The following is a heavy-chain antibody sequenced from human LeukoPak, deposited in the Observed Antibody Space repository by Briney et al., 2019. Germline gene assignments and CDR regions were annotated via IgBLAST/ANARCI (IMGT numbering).Heavy chain of an antibody. CDR1: GFTFSSYG. D-gene: IGHD2-2*02. V-gene: IGHV3-23*01. Sequence: GRSLRLSCAASGFTFSSYGMNWVRQAPGKGLEWVSTISGTGSSTYYADSAKGRFTISRDNSKDTLFLQLDSLTAADTAMYFCAKASVAIPQYCNSWGQGTLVTVSS. CDR2: ISGTGSST. J-gene: IGHJ5*02. CDR3: AKASVAIPQYCNS.